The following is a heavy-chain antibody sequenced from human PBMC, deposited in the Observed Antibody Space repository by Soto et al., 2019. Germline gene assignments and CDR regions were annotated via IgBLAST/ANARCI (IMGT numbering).Heavy chain of an antibody. V-gene: IGHV4-30-2*01. CDR3: ARYYGFNPRFAP. CDR2: MYHSGNS. Sequence: PSETLSLTCAVSGGSVTSGGYSWSWLRQTPGRGLEWIGYMYHSGNSYFNPSLKSRVSMSMDTSKNQFFLTLDSVTAADTAVYYCARYYGFNPRFAPWGKGLMSTVSS. CDR1: GGSVTSGGYS. D-gene: IGHD3-16*01. J-gene: IGHJ5*02.